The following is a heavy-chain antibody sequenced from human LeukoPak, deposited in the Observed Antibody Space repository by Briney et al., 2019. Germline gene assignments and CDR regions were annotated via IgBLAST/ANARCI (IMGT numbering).Heavy chain of an antibody. J-gene: IGHJ5*02. CDR3: ARDLVLGSGWYSP. Sequence: SETLSLTCTISGGSVSDYYWSWIRQSPGKGLEWIGYIYHTGSTSYSPSLKSRVTISADTSQNQFSLKLSSVTAADTAVYYCARDLVLGSGWYSPWGQGTLVTVSS. V-gene: IGHV4-59*02. CDR2: IYHTGST. D-gene: IGHD6-19*01. CDR1: GGSVSDYY.